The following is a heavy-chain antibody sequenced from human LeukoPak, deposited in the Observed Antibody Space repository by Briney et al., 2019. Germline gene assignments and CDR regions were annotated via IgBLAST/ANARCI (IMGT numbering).Heavy chain of an antibody. CDR1: GFTFSDSY. CDR2: ISTSGRII. CDR3: AGTYDSSGYSEY. V-gene: IGHV3-11*01. D-gene: IGHD3-22*01. Sequence: GGSPRLSCAASGFTFSDSYMSWIRQAPGKGLEWVSYISTSGRIIYYADSVKGRFTISRDNAKNSLYLQMNSLRAEDTAVYYCAGTYDSSGYSEYWGQGTLVTVSA. J-gene: IGHJ4*02.